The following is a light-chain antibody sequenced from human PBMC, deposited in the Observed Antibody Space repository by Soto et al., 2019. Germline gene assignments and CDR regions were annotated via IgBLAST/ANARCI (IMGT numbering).Light chain of an antibody. CDR1: QSVSSN. CDR2: GAS. CDR3: LKYGRSPGWT. J-gene: IGKJ1*01. V-gene: IGKV3-15*01. Sequence: EIVMTQSPATLSVSPGERATLSCRASQSVSSNLAWYQQKPGQAPRLLIYGASTRANGIPARFSGSGPGTDLTLTISSLEPEDFAAYDCLKYGRSPGWTFGQGTKVDI.